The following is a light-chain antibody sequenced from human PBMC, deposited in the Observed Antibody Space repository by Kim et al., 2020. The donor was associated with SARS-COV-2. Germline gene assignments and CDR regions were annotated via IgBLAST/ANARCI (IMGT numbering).Light chain of an antibody. CDR3: QQYNSSPLT. CDR1: QSISTW. Sequence: DIQMTQSPSTLSASVEDRVTITCRASQSISTWLAWYQQKPGKAPKLLIYKASSLEYGVSSRFSGSGSGTEFTLTISSLQPDDFATYYCQQYNSSPLTFGGGTKVDIK. V-gene: IGKV1-5*03. CDR2: KAS. J-gene: IGKJ4*01.